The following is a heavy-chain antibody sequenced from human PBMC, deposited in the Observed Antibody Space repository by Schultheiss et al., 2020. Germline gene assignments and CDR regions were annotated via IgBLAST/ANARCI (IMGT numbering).Heavy chain of an antibody. CDR1: GGSISSCVYY. CDR3: ARDVGGFDY. D-gene: IGHD2-15*01. Sequence: SETLSLTCTVSGGSISSCVYYWSWIRQHPGKVLEWIGYIYYSGSTNYNPSLKSRVTISVDTSKNQFSLKLSSVTAADTAVYYCARDVGGFDYWGQGTLVTVSS. V-gene: IGHV4-31*03. CDR2: IYYSGST. J-gene: IGHJ4*02.